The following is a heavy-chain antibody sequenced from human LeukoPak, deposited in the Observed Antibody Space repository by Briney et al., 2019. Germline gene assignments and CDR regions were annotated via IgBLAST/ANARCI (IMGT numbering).Heavy chain of an antibody. V-gene: IGHV4-39*01. J-gene: IGHJ4*02. CDR3: ARHALYSSSWYFFDH. D-gene: IGHD6-13*01. Sequence: PSETLSLTCTVSGDSISSANYFWAWIRQPPGKGLVWIGSIYYTGSTYYNPSLGSRLTMSVATSKNQFSLKLTSETAADTAVYYCARHALYSSSWYFFDHWGQGTLVTVSS. CDR2: IYYTGST. CDR1: GDSISSANYF.